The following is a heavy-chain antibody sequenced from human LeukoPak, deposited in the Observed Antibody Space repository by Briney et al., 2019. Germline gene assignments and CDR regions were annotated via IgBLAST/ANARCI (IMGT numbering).Heavy chain of an antibody. CDR1: GYTFTGYY. J-gene: IGHJ5*02. D-gene: IGHD1-26*01. V-gene: IGHV1-2*02. CDR2: INPNSGGT. CDR3: ARHYSGSYSWFDP. Sequence: GASVKVSCKASGYTFTGYYMHWVRQAPGQGLEWMGRINPNSGGTNYAQKFQGRVTMTRDTSISTAYMELSRLRSDDTAVYYCARHYSGSYSWFDPWGQGTLVTVSS.